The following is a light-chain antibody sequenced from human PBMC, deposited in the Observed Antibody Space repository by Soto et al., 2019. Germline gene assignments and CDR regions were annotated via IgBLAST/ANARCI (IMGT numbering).Light chain of an antibody. V-gene: IGKV3-20*01. Sequence: VLTQSPGTLSLSPGESATLSCRASQTVSITYLTWYQQKPGQAPRLLIYGASSRATGIPDRCSGSGSGTDFTLTISRLEPEEFAVYYCQQYGSSPITFGQGTRLEIK. CDR1: QTVSITY. J-gene: IGKJ5*01. CDR3: QQYGSSPIT. CDR2: GAS.